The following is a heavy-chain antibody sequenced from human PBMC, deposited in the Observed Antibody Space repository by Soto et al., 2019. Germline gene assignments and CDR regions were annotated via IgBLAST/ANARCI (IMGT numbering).Heavy chain of an antibody. CDR1: GYTFTSDG. CDR2: ISAYNGNT. Sequence: ASLKVSCKASGYTFTSDGISWVRQAPGQGLEWMGWISAYNGNTNYTQKLQGRVTISVDTSKNQFSLKLSSVTAADTAVYYCARVLGGYYYVAMYDYWGQGTLVTVSS. D-gene: IGHD3-22*01. V-gene: IGHV1-18*04. J-gene: IGHJ4*02. CDR3: ARVLGGYYYVAMYDY.